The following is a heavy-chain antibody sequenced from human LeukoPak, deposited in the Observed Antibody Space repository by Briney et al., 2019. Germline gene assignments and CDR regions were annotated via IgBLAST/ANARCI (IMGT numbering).Heavy chain of an antibody. CDR2: ISTSSIYI. V-gene: IGHV3-21*01. D-gene: IGHD1-14*01. CDR1: GFTFSKYN. CDR3: ASQEEAVWPEPLDY. Sequence: GGSLRLSCAASGFTFSKYNMNWVRQAPGKGLEWVSSISTSSIYIYYADSVKGRFTVSRDNVKNSLYLQMNSLRAEDTAVYYCASQEEAVWPEPLDYWGQGTLVTVSS. J-gene: IGHJ4*02.